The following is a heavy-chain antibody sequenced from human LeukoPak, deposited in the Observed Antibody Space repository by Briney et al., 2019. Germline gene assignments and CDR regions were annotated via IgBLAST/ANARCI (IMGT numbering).Heavy chain of an antibody. CDR3: ARDETPTNGYDSYDF. CDR1: GGSFSGYY. D-gene: IGHD5-12*01. Sequence: SETLSLTCAVYGGSFSGYYWSWIRQPPGKGLEWIGEINHSGSTNYNPSLKSRVTISVDTSKNQFSLKLSSVTAADTAVYYCARDETPTNGYDSYDFWGQGTLVTVST. J-gene: IGHJ4*02. CDR2: INHSGST. V-gene: IGHV4-34*01.